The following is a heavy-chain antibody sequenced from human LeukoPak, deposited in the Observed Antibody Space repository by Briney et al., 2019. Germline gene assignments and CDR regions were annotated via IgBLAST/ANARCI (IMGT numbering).Heavy chain of an antibody. D-gene: IGHD2-2*01. CDR1: GFTFNSHW. CDR2: INQGGSEK. J-gene: IGHJ4*02. Sequence: GGSLRLSCTASGFTFNSHWMGWVRQAPGKGLKWLANINQGGSEKYYVDSVKGRFTISRDNAKNSLYLQMNSLRAEDTAVYYCARDMVPAGIAFDYWGQGALVTVSS. CDR3: ARDMVPAGIAFDY. V-gene: IGHV3-7*03.